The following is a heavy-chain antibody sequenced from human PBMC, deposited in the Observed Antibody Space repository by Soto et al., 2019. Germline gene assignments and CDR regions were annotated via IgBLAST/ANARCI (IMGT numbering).Heavy chain of an antibody. D-gene: IGHD3-9*01. CDR3: ARDRGGYYDILPGYYHSYYYGMDV. CDR1: GGSVSSGSYY. Sequence: PSETLSLTCTVSGGSVSSGSYYWSWIRQPPGKGLEWIGYIYYSGSTNYNPSLKSRVTISVDTSKNQFSLKLSSVTAADTAVYYCARDRGGYYDILPGYYHSYYYGMDVWGQGTTVTVSS. CDR2: IYYSGST. V-gene: IGHV4-61*01. J-gene: IGHJ6*02.